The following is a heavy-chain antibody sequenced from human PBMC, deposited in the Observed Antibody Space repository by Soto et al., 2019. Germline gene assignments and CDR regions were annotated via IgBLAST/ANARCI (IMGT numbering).Heavy chain of an antibody. J-gene: IGHJ6*02. CDR2: ISSSGSTI. CDR1: GFTFSLYE. Sequence: EVQLVESGGGLVQPGGSLRLSCAASGFTFSLYEMSWVRQAPGKGLEWISYISSSGSTIYYADSVKGRFTISRDNAKNSLFLQMNSLRAEATAVYYCARDGYGDPYYYYAMDVWCQGTTVTVSS. CDR3: ARDGYGDPYYYYAMDV. D-gene: IGHD4-17*01. V-gene: IGHV3-48*03.